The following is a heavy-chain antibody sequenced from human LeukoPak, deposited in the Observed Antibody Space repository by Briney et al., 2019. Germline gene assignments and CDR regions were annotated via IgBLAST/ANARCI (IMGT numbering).Heavy chain of an antibody. D-gene: IGHD3-10*01. CDR1: GGSISSGGYY. Sequence: TSQTLSLTCTVSGGSISSGGYYWSWIRQPPGKGLEWIGYIYHSGSTYYNPSLKSRVTISVDRSKNQFSLKLSSVTAADTAVYYCAKHPWFGEFWYFDLWGRGTLVTVSS. V-gene: IGHV4-30-2*01. CDR3: AKHPWFGEFWYFDL. CDR2: IYHSGST. J-gene: IGHJ2*01.